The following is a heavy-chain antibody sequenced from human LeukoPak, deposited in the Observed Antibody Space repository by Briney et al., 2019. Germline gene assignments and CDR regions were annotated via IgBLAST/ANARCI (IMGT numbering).Heavy chain of an antibody. Sequence: SETLSLTCTVSGGSISSSSYYWGWIRQPPGKGLEWIGSIYYSGSTYYNPSLKSRVTISVDTSKNQFSLKLSSVTAADTAVYFWAGGECNNYEHWGQGTLVTVSS. CDR3: AGGECNNYEH. CDR1: GGSISSSSYY. V-gene: IGHV4-39*07. D-gene: IGHD1-1*01. J-gene: IGHJ4*01. CDR2: IYYSGST.